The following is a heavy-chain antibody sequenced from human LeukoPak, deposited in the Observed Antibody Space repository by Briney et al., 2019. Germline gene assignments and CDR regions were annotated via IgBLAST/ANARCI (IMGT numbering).Heavy chain of an antibody. CDR1: GFTFSSYS. CDR2: ISSSSSYI. J-gene: IGHJ6*03. D-gene: IGHD3/OR15-3a*01. V-gene: IGHV3-21*01. CDR3: ARDRGTGSLYYYYMDV. Sequence: GGSLRLSCAASGFTFSSYSMNWVRQAPGKGLEWVSSISSSSSYIYYADSVKGRFTISRDNAKNSLYLQMNSLRAEDTAVYYCARDRGTGSLYYYYMDVWGKGTTVTVSS.